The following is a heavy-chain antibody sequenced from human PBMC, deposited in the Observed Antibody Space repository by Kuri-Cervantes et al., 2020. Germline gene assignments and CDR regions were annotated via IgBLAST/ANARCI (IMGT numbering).Heavy chain of an antibody. V-gene: IGHV1-69*06. CDR1: GGTFSGYA. CDR2: IIPIFGTA. J-gene: IGHJ4*02. Sequence: SVKVSCKASGGTFSGYAISWVRQAPGQGLEWMGGIIPIFGTANYAQKFQGRVTITADKSTSTAYMELSSLRSEDTAVYYCASYYGGNSPYFDYWGQGTLVTVSS. CDR3: ASYYGGNSPYFDY. D-gene: IGHD4-23*01.